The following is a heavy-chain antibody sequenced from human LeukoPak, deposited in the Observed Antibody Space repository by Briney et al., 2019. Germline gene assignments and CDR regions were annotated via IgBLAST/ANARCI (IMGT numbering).Heavy chain of an antibody. CDR3: ARGGGISHYYYYMDV. V-gene: IGHV4-39*07. CDR1: GGSISSSSYY. CDR2: IYHSGST. J-gene: IGHJ6*03. Sequence: SETLSLTCTVSGGSISSSSYYWGWIRQPPGKGLEWIGSIYHSGSTNYNPSLKSRVTISVDTSKNQFSLKLSSVTAADTAVYYCARGGGISHYYYYMDVWGKGTTVTISS. D-gene: IGHD6-13*01.